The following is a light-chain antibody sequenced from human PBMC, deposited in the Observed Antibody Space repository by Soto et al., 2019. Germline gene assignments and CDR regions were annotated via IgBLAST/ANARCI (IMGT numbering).Light chain of an antibody. CDR1: QSISID. J-gene: IGKJ1*01. CDR3: QQRGNWPRTWA. Sequence: EIVLTQSPVTLSLSPGEGATLSCKASQSISIDLAWYQQKPGQVPRLLIYDASSRATGIPGRFTGSGSGTDFTPTISSLEAEDFAVYYCQQRGNWPRTWAFGQGTKVEV. V-gene: IGKV3-11*01. CDR2: DAS.